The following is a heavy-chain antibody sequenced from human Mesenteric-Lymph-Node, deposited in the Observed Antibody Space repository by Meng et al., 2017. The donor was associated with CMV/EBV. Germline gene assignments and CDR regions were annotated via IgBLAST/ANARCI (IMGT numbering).Heavy chain of an antibody. J-gene: IGHJ4*02. CDR2: ISGTGKTV. V-gene: IGHV3-48*04. Sequence: GESLKISCVASGFTFSSYAMNWVRQAPGKGLEWLAYISGTGKTVNYADSVRGRFTISRDNAKNSLYLQMYSLRAEDTAVYYCARDLLSVLTAVRGVPYYFDFWGQGTLVTVSS. CDR1: GFTFSSYA. CDR3: ARDLLSVLTAVRGVPYYFDF. D-gene: IGHD3-10*01.